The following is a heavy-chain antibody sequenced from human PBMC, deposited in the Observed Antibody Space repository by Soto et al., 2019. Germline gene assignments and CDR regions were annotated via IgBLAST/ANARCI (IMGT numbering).Heavy chain of an antibody. Sequence: SETLSLTCTVSGGSISSYYWSWIRQPPGKGLEWIGYIYYSGSTNYNPSLKSRVTISVDTSKNQFSLKLSSVTAADTAVYYCARDRHSGYDLDYWGQGTLVTVSS. J-gene: IGHJ4*02. D-gene: IGHD5-12*01. CDR3: ARDRHSGYDLDY. V-gene: IGHV4-59*01. CDR2: IYYSGST. CDR1: GGSISSYY.